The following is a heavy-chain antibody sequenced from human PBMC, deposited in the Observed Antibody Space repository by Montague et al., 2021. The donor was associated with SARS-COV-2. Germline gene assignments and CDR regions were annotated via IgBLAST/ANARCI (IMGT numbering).Heavy chain of an antibody. Sequence: SLRLSCAASGFAFNNFAMTWVRQPPGKGLEWVSSIFGSGAGTYYADSVKGRFTISRDNSRNTLYLQMNSLRAEDTAKYYCAKQPGAGAVVYWYFDLWGRGTAVSVSS. CDR1: GFAFNNFA. J-gene: IGHJ2*01. CDR3: AKQPGAGAVVYWYFDL. D-gene: IGHD6-19*01. V-gene: IGHV3-23*01. CDR2: IFGSGAGT.